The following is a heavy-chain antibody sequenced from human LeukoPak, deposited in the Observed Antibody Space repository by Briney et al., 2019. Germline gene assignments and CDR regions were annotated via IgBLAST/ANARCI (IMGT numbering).Heavy chain of an antibody. CDR1: GGSISSYY. J-gene: IGHJ6*03. CDR3: ARDNTDYYYYYMDV. CDR2: IYTSGST. V-gene: IGHV4-4*07. D-gene: IGHD5-18*01. Sequence: SETLSLTCTVSGGSISSYYWSWIRQPAGKGLEWIGRIYTSGSTNYNPSLKSRVTMSVDTSKNQFSLNLTSVTAADTAVYYCARDNTDYYYYYMDVWGKGTTVTVSS.